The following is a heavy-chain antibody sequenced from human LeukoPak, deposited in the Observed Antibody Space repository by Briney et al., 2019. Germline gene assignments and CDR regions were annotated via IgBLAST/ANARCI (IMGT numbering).Heavy chain of an antibody. CDR2: IYYSGST. V-gene: IGHV4-39*01. CDR1: GGSISSSSYY. CDR3: TSVATMIFDH. J-gene: IGHJ4*02. Sequence: SETLSLTCTVSGGSISSSSYYWGWIRQPPGKGLEWIGSIYYSGSTYYNPSLKSRVTISVDTSKNQSSLKLSSVTAADTAVYYCTSVATMIFDHWGQGTLVTVSS. D-gene: IGHD5-12*01.